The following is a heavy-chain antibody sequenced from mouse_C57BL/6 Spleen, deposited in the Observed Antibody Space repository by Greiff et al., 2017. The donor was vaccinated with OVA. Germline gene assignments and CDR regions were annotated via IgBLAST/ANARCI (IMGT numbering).Heavy chain of an antibody. V-gene: IGHV1-72*01. CDR1: GYTFTSYW. D-gene: IGHD1-1*01. Sequence: QVQLQQPGAELVKPGASVKLSCKASGYTFTSYWMHWVKQRPGRGLEWIGRIDPNSGGTKYNEKFKSKATLTVDKPSSTAYMQLSSLTSEDSAVYYCAKMGITTVVDWDFNVWGTGTTVTVSS. CDR3: AKMGITTVVDWDFNV. J-gene: IGHJ1*03. CDR2: IDPNSGGT.